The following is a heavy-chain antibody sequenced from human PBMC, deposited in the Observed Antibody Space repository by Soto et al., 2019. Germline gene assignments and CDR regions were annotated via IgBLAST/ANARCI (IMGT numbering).Heavy chain of an antibody. V-gene: IGHV3-33*01. Sequence: QVQLVESGGGVVQPGRSLRLSCAASGFTFSSYGMHWVRQAPGKGLEWVAVIWYDGSNKYYADSVKGRFTISRDNSKNTLYLQMNSLRAEDTAVYYCARDRPIVYRNWFDPWGQGTLVTVSS. CDR2: IWYDGSNK. D-gene: IGHD1-26*01. CDR1: GFTFSSYG. J-gene: IGHJ5*02. CDR3: ARDRPIVYRNWFDP.